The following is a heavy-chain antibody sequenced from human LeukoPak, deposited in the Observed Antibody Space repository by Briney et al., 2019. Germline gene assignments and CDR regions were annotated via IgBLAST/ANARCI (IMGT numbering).Heavy chain of an antibody. V-gene: IGHV3-30*03. J-gene: IGHJ4*02. D-gene: IGHD3-22*01. CDR2: ISYDGSNK. CDR3: ARGKIYDSSGYCDY. CDR1: GFTFSSYG. Sequence: GRSLRLSCAASGFTFSSYGMHWVRQAPGKGLEWVAVISYDGSNKYYADSVKGRFTISRDNSKNTLYLQMNSLRAEDTAVYYCARGKIYDSSGYCDYWGQGTLVTVSS.